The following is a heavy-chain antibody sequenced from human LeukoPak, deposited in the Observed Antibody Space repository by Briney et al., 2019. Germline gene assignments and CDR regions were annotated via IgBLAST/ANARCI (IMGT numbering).Heavy chain of an antibody. CDR3: ARDPNGNYVGAFDFQR. Sequence: GGSLRLSCAASGFTFSNFALTWVRQAPGEGLEWVSSISGVNTFYADSVKGRFSISRDNYKNTLYLQMSSLRAEDTAVYYCARDPNGNYVGAFDFQRWGQGSLVTVSS. D-gene: IGHD4-17*01. CDR1: GFTFSNFA. CDR2: ISGVNT. V-gene: IGHV3-23*01. J-gene: IGHJ1*01.